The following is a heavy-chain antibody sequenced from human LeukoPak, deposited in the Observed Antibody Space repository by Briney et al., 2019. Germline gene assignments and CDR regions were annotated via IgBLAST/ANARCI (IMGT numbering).Heavy chain of an antibody. J-gene: IGHJ4*02. D-gene: IGHD1-1*01. CDR1: GFTFSSYG. V-gene: IGHV3-23*01. CDR3: AKDYNWNDDYFDY. CDR2: ISGSGGST. Sequence: GGSLRLSCAASGFTFSSYGMSWVRQAPGKGLEWASAISGSGGSTYYADSVKGRFTISRDNSKNTLYLQMNSLRAEDTAVYYCAKDYNWNDDYFDYWGQGTLVTVSS.